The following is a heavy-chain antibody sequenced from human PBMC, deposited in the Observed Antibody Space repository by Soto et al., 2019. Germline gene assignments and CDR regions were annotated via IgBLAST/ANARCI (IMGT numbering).Heavy chain of an antibody. J-gene: IGHJ4*02. CDR3: ARRGSGSYSDY. CDR1: GGSISSSSYY. CDR2: IYYSGST. Sequence: QLQLQESGPGLVKPSETLSLTCTVSGGSISSSSYYWGWIRQPPGKGLEWIGSIYYSGSTYYNPSLKRGVTISVDTSKNQFSLKLSSVTAADTAVYYCARRGSGSYSDYWGQGTLVTVSS. V-gene: IGHV4-39*01. D-gene: IGHD3-10*01.